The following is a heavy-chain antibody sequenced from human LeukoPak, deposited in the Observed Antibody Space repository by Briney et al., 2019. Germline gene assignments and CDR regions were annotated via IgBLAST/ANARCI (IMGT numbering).Heavy chain of an antibody. V-gene: IGHV4-59*01. CDR1: GGSFSGYY. D-gene: IGHD3-10*01. Sequence: SETLSLTCAVYGGSFSGYYWSWIRQPPGKGLEWIGYIYHSGSTNYNPSLKSRVTISVDTSKNQFSLKLSSVTAADTAVYYCARDSFGAFDNWGQGTMVTVSS. CDR2: IYHSGST. CDR3: ARDSFGAFDN. J-gene: IGHJ3*02.